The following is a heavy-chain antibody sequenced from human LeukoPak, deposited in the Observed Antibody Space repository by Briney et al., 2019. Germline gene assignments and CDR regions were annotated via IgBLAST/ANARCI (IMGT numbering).Heavy chain of an antibody. J-gene: IGHJ4*02. CDR1: GYTFTRYS. CDR3: TRPYKEQLDFDH. CDR2: INAGDGDT. Sequence: ASVKVSCKASGYTFTRYSMHWVRQAPGQRLEWMGWINAGDGDTKYAQKLQGRVTFTRDTSANTVYMQLSSLRSEDTAVYYCTRPYKEQLDFDHWGQVTLVTVSS. D-gene: IGHD6-13*01. V-gene: IGHV1-3*01.